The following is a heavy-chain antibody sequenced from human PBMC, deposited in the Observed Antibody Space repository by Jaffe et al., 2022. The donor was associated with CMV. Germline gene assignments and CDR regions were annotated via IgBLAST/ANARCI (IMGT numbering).Heavy chain of an antibody. Sequence: EVQLVESGGGLVQPGGSLRLSCAASGFTVSSNYMSWVRQAPGKGLEWVSVIYSGGSTYYADSVKGRFTISRDNSKNTLYLQMNSLRAEDTAVYYCARGPGYCSGGSCYAQDPEVAFDIWGQGTMVTVSS. J-gene: IGHJ3*02. CDR2: IYSGGST. D-gene: IGHD2-15*01. V-gene: IGHV3-66*01. CDR1: GFTVSSNY. CDR3: ARGPGYCSGGSCYAQDPEVAFDI.